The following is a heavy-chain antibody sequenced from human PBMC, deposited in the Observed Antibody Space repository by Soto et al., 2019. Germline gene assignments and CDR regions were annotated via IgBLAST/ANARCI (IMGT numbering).Heavy chain of an antibody. CDR3: ARGGERSWIQLWS. Sequence: QVQLQESGPGLVKPSETLSLTCTVSGGSISSYYWSWIRHPPGKGLEWIGYIYYSGSTNYNPSLKSRVTISVDTSKNQFSLKLSSVTAADTAVYYCARGGERSWIQLWSWGQGTLVTVSS. V-gene: IGHV4-59*08. J-gene: IGHJ5*02. D-gene: IGHD5-18*01. CDR2: IYYSGST. CDR1: GGSISSYY.